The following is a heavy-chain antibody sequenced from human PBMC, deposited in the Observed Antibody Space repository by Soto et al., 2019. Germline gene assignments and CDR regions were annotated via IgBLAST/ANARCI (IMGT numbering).Heavy chain of an antibody. CDR3: VRERKGYFDP. CDR2: LTGSGDDT. V-gene: IGHV3-23*01. J-gene: IGHJ5*02. Sequence: PGGSLRLSCAASGFTFSSYSMNWVRQAPGKGLEWVAGLTGSGDDTYYADSVKGRFTISRVNSKNILYLQMNNLRVDDTALYYCVRERKGYFDPWGQGTLVTVSS. CDR1: GFTFSSYS. D-gene: IGHD2-2*01.